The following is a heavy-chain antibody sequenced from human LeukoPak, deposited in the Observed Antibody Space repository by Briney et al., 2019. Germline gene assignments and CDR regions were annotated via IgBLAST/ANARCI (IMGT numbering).Heavy chain of an antibody. CDR1: GFTFSDYS. CDR2: IGIDSGNT. Sequence: PGGSLRLSCAASGFTFSDYSMNWVRQAPGKGLEWMSYIGIDSGNTNYADSVKGRFTISGDKAKNSLYLQTNSLRVEDTAVYYCARDYKYAFDNWGQGTLVTVSS. V-gene: IGHV3-48*01. J-gene: IGHJ4*02. D-gene: IGHD5-24*01. CDR3: ARDYKYAFDN.